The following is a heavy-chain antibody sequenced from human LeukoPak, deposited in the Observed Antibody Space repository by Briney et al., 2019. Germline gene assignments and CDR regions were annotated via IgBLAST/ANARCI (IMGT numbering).Heavy chain of an antibody. Sequence: PGGSLRLSCAASGFTFSSYSMNWVRQAPGKGLEWVSSISSRSGFIYYADSLKGRFTISRDNAKNSLYLQMNSLRAEDTAVYYCARTLATDGYCSGGSCPRGNWFDPWGQGTLVTVSS. D-gene: IGHD2-15*01. J-gene: IGHJ5*02. CDR2: ISSRSGFI. CDR1: GFTFSSYS. CDR3: ARTLATDGYCSGGSCPRGNWFDP. V-gene: IGHV3-21*01.